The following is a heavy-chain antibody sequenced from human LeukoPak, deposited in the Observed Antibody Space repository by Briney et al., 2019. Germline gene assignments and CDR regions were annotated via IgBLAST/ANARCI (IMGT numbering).Heavy chain of an antibody. Sequence: SVKVSCKASGGTFGSYAISWVRQAPGQGLEWMGRIIPILGIANYAQKFQGRVTITADKSTSTAYMELSSLRSEDTAVYYCARGGTPGYSSGNGPNWIDPWGQGTLVTVSS. V-gene: IGHV1-69*04. CDR3: ARGGTPGYSSGNGPNWIDP. CDR1: GGTFGSYA. J-gene: IGHJ5*01. CDR2: IIPILGIA. D-gene: IGHD6-19*01.